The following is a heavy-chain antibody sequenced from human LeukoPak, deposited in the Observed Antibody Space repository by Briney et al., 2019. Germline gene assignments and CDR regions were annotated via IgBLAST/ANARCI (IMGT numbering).Heavy chain of an antibody. CDR2: IKEDGSDK. CDR3: GREIPGGTTSLDC. CDR1: GFTFSNFW. V-gene: IGHV3-7*04. D-gene: IGHD1-26*01. J-gene: IGHJ4*02. Sequence: GGSLRLSCAASGFTFSNFWMSWIRQAPGKGLEWVANIKEDGSDKNYVDSVQGRFTISRDNAKNALYLQLNGLRAEDTAVYFCGREIPGGTTSLDCWGQGTLVTVSS.